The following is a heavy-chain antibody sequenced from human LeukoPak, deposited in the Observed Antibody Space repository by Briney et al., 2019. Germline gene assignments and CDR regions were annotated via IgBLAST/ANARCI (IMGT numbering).Heavy chain of an antibody. CDR3: ASPVVTRRGSEDY. CDR2: IIPIFGTA. D-gene: IGHD4-23*01. CDR1: GGTFSSYA. V-gene: IGHV1-69*13. Sequence: ASVKVSCKASGGTFSSYAISWVRQAPGQGLEWMGRIIPIFGTANYAQKFQGRVTITADESTSTAYMELSSLRSEDTAVYYCASPVVTRRGSEDYWGQGTLVTVSS. J-gene: IGHJ4*02.